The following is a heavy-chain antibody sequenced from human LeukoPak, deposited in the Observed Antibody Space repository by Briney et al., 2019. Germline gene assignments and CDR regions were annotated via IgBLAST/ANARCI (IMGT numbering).Heavy chain of an antibody. J-gene: IGHJ4*02. CDR3: ARSQYSSSWFKYDY. CDR2: INPNSGGT. CDR1: GYTFTGYY. V-gene: IGHV1-2*04. D-gene: IGHD6-13*01. Sequence: APVKVSCKASGYTFTGYYMHWVRQAPGQGLEWMGWINPNSGGTNYAQKFQGWVTMTRDTSISTAYMELSRLRSDDTAVYYCARSQYSSSWFKYDYWGQGTLVTVSS.